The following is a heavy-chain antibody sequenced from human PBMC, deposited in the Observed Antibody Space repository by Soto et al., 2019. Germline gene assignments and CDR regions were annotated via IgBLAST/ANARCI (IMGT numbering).Heavy chain of an antibody. CDR1: GGSLSGYY. V-gene: IGHV4-34*01. Sequence: QVQLQQWGAGLLKPSETLSLNCAVTGGSLSGYYWSWIRQPPGKGLEWIGEVKDGGHTNYSPSLRGRVTISSDTCNNQFSLRLNSVTAADTCVYYCARGQEGVVATHWDQGSLVTVSS. CDR3: ARGQEGVVATH. CDR2: VKDGGHT. J-gene: IGHJ4*02. D-gene: IGHD2-15*01.